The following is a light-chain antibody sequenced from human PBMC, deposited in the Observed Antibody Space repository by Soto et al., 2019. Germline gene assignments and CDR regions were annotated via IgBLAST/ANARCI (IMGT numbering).Light chain of an antibody. Sequence: DIQMTQSPSSLSASVGDRVTITCRASQSISSYLNWYQQKPGKAPKLLIYAASSLQSGVPSRFSGSGSGTDFTLTISSLQPEDFANYYCQHSYSTPRTFGQGTTVHIK. CDR2: AAS. J-gene: IGKJ1*01. CDR3: QHSYSTPRT. CDR1: QSISSY. V-gene: IGKV1-39*01.